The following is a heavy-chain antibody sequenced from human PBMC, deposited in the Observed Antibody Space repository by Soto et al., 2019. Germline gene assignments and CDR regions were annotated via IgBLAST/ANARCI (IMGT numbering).Heavy chain of an antibody. D-gene: IGHD6-13*01. CDR1: GFTFSSYA. Sequence: PGGSLRLSCAASGFTFSSYAMSWVRQAPGKGLEWVSAISGSGGSTYYADSVKGRFTISRDNSKNTLYLQMNSLRAEDTAVYYCAKDPTLPYSSSWYLPWFDPWGQGTLVTVSS. J-gene: IGHJ5*02. CDR2: ISGSGGST. CDR3: AKDPTLPYSSSWYLPWFDP. V-gene: IGHV3-23*01.